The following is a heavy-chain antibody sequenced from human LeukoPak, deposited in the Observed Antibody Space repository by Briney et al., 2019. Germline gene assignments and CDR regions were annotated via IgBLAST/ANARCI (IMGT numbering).Heavy chain of an antibody. J-gene: IGHJ4*02. CDR3: ARSFSSGWYFSDY. V-gene: IGHV3-33*01. Sequence: PGGSLRLSCVASGFTFSIYGMPWVRQAPGKGLEWVAATWYDGSNKYYADSVKGRFTISRDNSKNTLYLQMNTLRAEDTAVYYCARSFSSGWYFSDYWGQGALVTVSS. CDR2: TWYDGSNK. CDR1: GFTFSIYG. D-gene: IGHD6-19*01.